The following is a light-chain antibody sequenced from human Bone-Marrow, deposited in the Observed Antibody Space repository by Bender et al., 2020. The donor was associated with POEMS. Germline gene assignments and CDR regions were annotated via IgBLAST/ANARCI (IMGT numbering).Light chain of an antibody. J-gene: IGLJ3*02. CDR1: SSNIGAHA. CDR3: AVWDDSLNGWV. CDR2: SSH. V-gene: IGLV1-44*01. Sequence: QSVLTQPPSAYGTPGQRVTISCSGGSSNIGAHAVNWYQQLPGTAPKLLIYSSHRRPSEVPDRFSGSRSGTSASLAISGLQSEDEADYYCAVWDDSLNGWVFGGGTKLTVL.